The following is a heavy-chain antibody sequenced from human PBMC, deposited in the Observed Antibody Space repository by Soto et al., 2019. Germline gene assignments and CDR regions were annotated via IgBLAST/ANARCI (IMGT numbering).Heavy chain of an antibody. CDR3: ASAYSNYSGMDV. Sequence: QVQLQESGPGLVKPSQTLSLTCTVSGGSISSGGYYWSWIRQHPGKGLEWIGYIYYSGSTYYNPSLKRRXXIXVXXSKNQFSLKLSSVTAADTAVYYCASAYSNYSGMDVWGQGTTVTVSS. CDR1: GGSISSGGYY. V-gene: IGHV4-31*03. D-gene: IGHD4-4*01. J-gene: IGHJ6*02. CDR2: IYYSGST.